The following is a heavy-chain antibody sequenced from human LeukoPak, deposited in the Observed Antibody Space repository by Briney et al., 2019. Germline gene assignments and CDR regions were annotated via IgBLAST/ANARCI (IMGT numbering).Heavy chain of an antibody. CDR3: ARDPPAAGSTEFDF. CDR2: IHPKSGNT. CDR1: GHTFTSYY. Sequence: ASVKVSCKASGHTFTSYYMHWVRQAPGQGLEWMGSIHPKSGNTKYAQKFQGRVTVTRDTSISAAYMELSSLTSDDTAVYYCARDPPAAGSTEFDFWGQGALVTVSS. D-gene: IGHD6-13*01. V-gene: IGHV1-2*02. J-gene: IGHJ4*02.